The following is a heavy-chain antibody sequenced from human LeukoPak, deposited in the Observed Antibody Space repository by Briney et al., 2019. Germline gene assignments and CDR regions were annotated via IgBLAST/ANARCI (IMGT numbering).Heavy chain of an antibody. V-gene: IGHV3-48*04. CDR3: ASLSYQFDY. CDR1: GFTVSSNY. J-gene: IGHJ4*02. D-gene: IGHD2-2*01. Sequence: PGGSLRLSCAASGFTVSSNYMSWVRQAPGKGLEWVSYISSSSSTIYYADSVKGRFTISRDNAKNSLYLQMNSLRAEDTAVYYCASLSYQFDYWGQGTLVTVSS. CDR2: ISSSSSTI.